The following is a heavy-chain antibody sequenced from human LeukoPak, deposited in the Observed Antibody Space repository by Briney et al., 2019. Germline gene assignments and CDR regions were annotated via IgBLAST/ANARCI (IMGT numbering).Heavy chain of an antibody. J-gene: IGHJ3*02. D-gene: IGHD6-6*01. CDR1: VCTCSFSK. CDR3: ASRVYQDRPDSQRHASGAFDI. Sequence: SVTVSYTSTVCTCSFSKSSCYWRSPGQGLEWMGGILPFFGAADYAQKFQGRLTITTDEATTTDYMELTRLSSEDTASYYCASRVYQDRPDSQRHASGAFDIWGRETLVTVSS. CDR2: ILPFFGAA. V-gene: IGHV1-69*05.